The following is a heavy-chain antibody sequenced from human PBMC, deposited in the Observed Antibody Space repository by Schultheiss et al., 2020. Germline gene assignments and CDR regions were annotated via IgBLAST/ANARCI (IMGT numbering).Heavy chain of an antibody. V-gene: IGHV1-45*02. CDR3: ARRRSSSRAAPNWFDP. CDR1: GYTFTYRY. CDR2: ITPFNGNT. J-gene: IGHJ5*02. Sequence: SVKVSCKASGYTFTYRYLHWVRQAPGQALEWMGWITPFNGNTNYAQKFQDRVTITRDRSMSTTYLELSSLRSEDTAMYYCARRRSSSRAAPNWFDPWGQGTLVTVSS. D-gene: IGHD6-6*01.